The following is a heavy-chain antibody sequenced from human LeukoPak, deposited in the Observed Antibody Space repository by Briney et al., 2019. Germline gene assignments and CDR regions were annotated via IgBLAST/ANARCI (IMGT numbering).Heavy chain of an antibody. Sequence: SETLSLTCAVYGGSFSGYYWSWIRQPPGKGLEWIGEINHSGSTNYNPSLKSRVTISVDTSKNQFSLKLSSVTAADTAVYYCARRGYDYFWAYYFDYWGQGTLVTVSS. J-gene: IGHJ4*02. V-gene: IGHV4-34*01. CDR2: INHSGST. D-gene: IGHD3-16*01. CDR3: ARRGYDYFWAYYFDY. CDR1: GGSFSGYY.